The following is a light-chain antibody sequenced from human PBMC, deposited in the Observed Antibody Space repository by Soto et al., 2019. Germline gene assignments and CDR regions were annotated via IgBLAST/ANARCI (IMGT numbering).Light chain of an antibody. Sequence: QSALTQPASVSGSPGQSITISCTGTSSDVGGYDYVSWYQHHPGKAPNFMIYEVTNRPSGVSHRFSGSKSGNTASLTISGLQAEDEADYYCSSYTSTSTYVFGTGTKVTVL. J-gene: IGLJ1*01. V-gene: IGLV2-14*01. CDR3: SSYTSTSTYV. CDR1: SSDVGGYDY. CDR2: EVT.